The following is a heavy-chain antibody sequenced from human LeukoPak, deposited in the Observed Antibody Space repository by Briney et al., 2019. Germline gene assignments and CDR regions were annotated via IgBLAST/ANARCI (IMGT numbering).Heavy chain of an antibody. CDR1: GYSFTSYW. V-gene: IGHV5-51*01. Sequence: GESLQISCKGSGYSFTSYWIGWVRQMPGKGLEWLGITYPGDSDTRYSPSFQGQVTLSADKSINTAYLQWSSLKASDTAMYYCATTIAGRLYYFDYWGQGTLVTVSS. CDR3: ATTIAGRLYYFDY. D-gene: IGHD6-6*01. CDR2: TYPGDSDT. J-gene: IGHJ4*02.